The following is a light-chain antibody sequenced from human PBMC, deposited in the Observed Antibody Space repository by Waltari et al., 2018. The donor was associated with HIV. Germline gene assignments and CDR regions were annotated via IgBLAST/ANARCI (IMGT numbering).Light chain of an antibody. CDR1: SSRVGSNT. V-gene: IGLV1-44*01. CDR3: AAWDDSLNGFWV. Sequence: QSVLTQPPSASGTPGPRVTISSSGSSSRVGSNTANWFPQIPGTATKLIIYSNNQRPSGVPDRLSGSTSGTSASLAISGLQSEDEADYYCAAWDDSLNGFWVFGGGTKLTVL. J-gene: IGLJ3*02. CDR2: SNN.